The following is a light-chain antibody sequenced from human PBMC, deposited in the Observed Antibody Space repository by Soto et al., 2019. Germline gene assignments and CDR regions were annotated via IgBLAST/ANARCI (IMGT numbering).Light chain of an antibody. CDR2: GNS. Sequence: QSALTQPPSVSGAPGQRVTISCTGTSSNIGAGYDVHWYQHLPGTAPKLLIFGNSNRPSGVPDRFSGSKSGTSASLAITGLQAEDEADYYCQSYDSSLSGPNWVFGGGTKLTVL. V-gene: IGLV1-40*01. CDR1: SSNIGAGYD. J-gene: IGLJ3*02. CDR3: QSYDSSLSGPNWV.